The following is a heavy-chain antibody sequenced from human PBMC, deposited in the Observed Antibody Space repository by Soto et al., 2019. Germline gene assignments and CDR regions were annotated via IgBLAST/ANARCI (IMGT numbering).Heavy chain of an antibody. CDR2: IYHSGST. CDR1: GGSISSDSW. D-gene: IGHD3-16*01. CDR3: ARGGTGDLGY. Sequence: QVQLQESGPGLVEPSGTLSLTCVVSGGSISSDSWWSWVRQPPGKGLDWIGEIYHSGSTNYNPSLKSRVTISVYKSKNQFSLKLSSVTAADTAVYYCARGGTGDLGYWGQGTLVTVSS. J-gene: IGHJ4*02. V-gene: IGHV4-4*02.